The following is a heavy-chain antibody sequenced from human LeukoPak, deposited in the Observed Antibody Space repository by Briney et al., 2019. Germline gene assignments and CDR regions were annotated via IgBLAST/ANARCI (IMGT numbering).Heavy chain of an antibody. J-gene: IGHJ4*02. V-gene: IGHV3-48*04. CDR1: GFTFSSYS. D-gene: IGHD3-22*01. CDR2: ISSSSSTI. Sequence: GGSLRLSCAASGFTFSSYSMNWVRQAPGKGLEWVSYISSSSSTIYYADSVKGRFTISRDNAKNSLYLQMNSLRAEDTAVYYCAREGMIPLDYWGQGTLVTVSS. CDR3: AREGMIPLDY.